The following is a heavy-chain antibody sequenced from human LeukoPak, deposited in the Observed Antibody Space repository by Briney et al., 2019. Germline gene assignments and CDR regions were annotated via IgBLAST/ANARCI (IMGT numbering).Heavy chain of an antibody. V-gene: IGHV3-21*01. CDR2: ISRRRSYI. J-gene: IGHJ3*02. CDR3: ARDPTSLAAAGRDDFDI. D-gene: IGHD6-13*01. Sequence: GGSLRLSCAACGFNFSSYSMNGVRQAPGKGLEWVSSISRRRSYIYYADSVKGRFTTSRDNAKNSLYLQMNSLRAEDTAVYYCARDPTSLAAAGRDDFDIWGQGTMVTVSS. CDR1: GFNFSSYS.